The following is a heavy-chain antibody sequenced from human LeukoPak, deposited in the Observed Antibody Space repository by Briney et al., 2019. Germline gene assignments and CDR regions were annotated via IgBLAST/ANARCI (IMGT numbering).Heavy chain of an antibody. V-gene: IGHV4-34*01. CDR3: ARASTILEWLSSFDY. D-gene: IGHD3-3*01. Sequence: SETLCLTCAVYGGSFSGCYWSRIRQPPGKGLEWIGEINHSGSTNYNPSLKSRVTISVDTSKNQFSLKLSSVTAADTAVYYCARASTILEWLSSFDYWGQGTLVTVSS. J-gene: IGHJ4*02. CDR1: GGSFSGCY. CDR2: INHSGST.